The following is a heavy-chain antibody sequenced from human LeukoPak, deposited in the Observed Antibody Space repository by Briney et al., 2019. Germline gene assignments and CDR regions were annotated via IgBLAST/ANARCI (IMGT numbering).Heavy chain of an antibody. J-gene: IGHJ5*02. CDR1: GDSVSSNSAA. CDR3: ARESPGFMGSGGFDP. CDR2: TYYRSKWYN. Sequence: SQTLSLTCAISGDSVSSNSAAWNWITQSPSRGLVWLGRTYYRSKWYNDYAVSVKSRITIKPDTSKNQFSLQLNSVTPEDTAVYYCARESPGFMGSGGFDPWGQGTLVTVSS. D-gene: IGHD3-10*01. V-gene: IGHV6-1*01.